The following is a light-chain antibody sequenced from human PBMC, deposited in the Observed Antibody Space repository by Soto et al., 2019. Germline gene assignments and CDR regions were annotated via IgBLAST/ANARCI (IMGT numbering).Light chain of an antibody. V-gene: IGKV3-20*01. CDR1: QSVSSSY. CDR2: GAS. J-gene: IGKJ1*01. CDR3: QQYVSSSWT. Sequence: IVLTQSPGTLSLSPGERATLSCRASQSVSSSYLAWYQQKPGQAPRLLIYGASSRATGIPDRFSGSGSGTDFTLTISRLEPEDFAVYYCQQYVSSSWTFGQGTRWIS.